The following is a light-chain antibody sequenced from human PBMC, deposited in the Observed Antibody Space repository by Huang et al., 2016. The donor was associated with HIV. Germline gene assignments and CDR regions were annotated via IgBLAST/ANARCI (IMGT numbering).Light chain of an antibody. Sequence: EIVMTQSPATPSVSPGERATLSCRASQSVSSNLAWYQQKPGQAPRRLIYGASTRATGIPARFSGSGSGTEFTLTISSLQSEDFAVYYCQQYNNWPRTFGQGTKVEIK. J-gene: IGKJ1*01. CDR2: GAS. CDR1: QSVSSN. CDR3: QQYNNWPRT. V-gene: IGKV3-15*01.